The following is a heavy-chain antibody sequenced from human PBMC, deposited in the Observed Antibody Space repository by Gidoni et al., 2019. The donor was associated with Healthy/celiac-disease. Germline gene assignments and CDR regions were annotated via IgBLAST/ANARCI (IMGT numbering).Heavy chain of an antibody. D-gene: IGHD1-26*01. CDR2: IYYSGST. CDR1: GGSISSSSYY. CDR3: ASLIVGAIGRNNWFDP. V-gene: IGHV4-39*01. J-gene: IGHJ5*02. Sequence: QLQLQESGPGLVKPSETLSLTCTVSGGSISSSSYYWGWIRQPPGKGLEWIGSIYYSGSTYYNPSLKSRVTISVDTSKNQFSLKLSSVTAADTAVYYCASLIVGAIGRNNWFDPWGQGTLVTVSS.